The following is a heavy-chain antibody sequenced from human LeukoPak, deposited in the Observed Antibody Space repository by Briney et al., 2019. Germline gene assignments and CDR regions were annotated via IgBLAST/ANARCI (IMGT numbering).Heavy chain of an antibody. CDR1: GGTFSSYA. CDR2: TIPIFGTA. V-gene: IGHV1-69*05. J-gene: IGHJ3*02. Sequence: ASVKVSCKASGGTFSSYAISWVRQAPGQGLEWMGGTIPIFGTANYAQKFQGRVTITTDESTSTAYMELSSLRSEDTAVYYCAIPTFKNADDAFDIWGQGTMVTVPS. CDR3: AIPTFKNADDAFDI. D-gene: IGHD2-8*01.